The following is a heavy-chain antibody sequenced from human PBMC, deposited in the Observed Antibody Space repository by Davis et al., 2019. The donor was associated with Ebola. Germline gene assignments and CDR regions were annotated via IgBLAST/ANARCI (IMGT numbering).Heavy chain of an antibody. CDR3: AAATVTTVYFDY. V-gene: IGHV3-23*01. CDR1: GFTFSSYA. CDR2: IAGSGGST. D-gene: IGHD4-17*01. Sequence: GESLRLSCAASGFTFSSYAMSWVRQAPGKGLEWVSAIAGSGGSTYHADSVKGRFTISRDNSKNTLYLQMNSLRAEDTAVYYCAAATVTTVYFDYWGQGTLVTVSS. J-gene: IGHJ4*02.